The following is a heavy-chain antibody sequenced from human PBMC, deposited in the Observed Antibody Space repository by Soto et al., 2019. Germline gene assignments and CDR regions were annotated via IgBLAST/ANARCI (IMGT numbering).Heavy chain of an antibody. CDR1: GYTFTGYY. CDR3: AREGLSPSVNSSGWPPSYDSSGTFDY. Sequence: ASVKVSCKASGYTFTGYYMHWVRQAPGQGLEWMGWINPNSGGTNYAQKFQGWVTMTRDTSISTAYMELSRLRSDDTAVYYCAREGLSPSVNSSGWPPSYDSSGTFDYWGQGTLVTVSS. V-gene: IGHV1-2*04. J-gene: IGHJ4*02. CDR2: INPNSGGT. D-gene: IGHD3-22*01.